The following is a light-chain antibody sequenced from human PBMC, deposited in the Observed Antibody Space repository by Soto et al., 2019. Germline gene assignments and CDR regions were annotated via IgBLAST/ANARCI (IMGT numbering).Light chain of an antibody. CDR1: QSFSSSY. J-gene: IGKJ2*02. CDR2: GAF. V-gene: IGKV3-20*01. CDR3: QQYGISPPCT. Sequence: EIVLTQSPGTLSLSPGERATLSCRASQSFSSSYLAWYQQKPGQAPRLLIYGAFSRATGIPDRVSGSGSGTDFTLTIIRLERDDFSVDYCQQYGISPPCTFGQGTKLEIK.